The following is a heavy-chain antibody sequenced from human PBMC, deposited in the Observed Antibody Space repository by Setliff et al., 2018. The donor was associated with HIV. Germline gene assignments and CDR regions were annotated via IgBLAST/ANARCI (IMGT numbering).Heavy chain of an antibody. V-gene: IGHV1-18*01. D-gene: IGHD5-18*01. CDR3: ARTTWTQLWPGGY. CDR1: GYTFTSYG. J-gene: IGHJ4*02. Sequence: ASVKVSCKASGYTFTSYGISWVRQAPGQGLEWMGWISAYNGNTNYAQKLQGRVTMTTDTSTSTAYMELGNLTSDDSANYYCARTTWTQLWPGGYWGQGTLVTVSS. CDR2: ISAYNGNT.